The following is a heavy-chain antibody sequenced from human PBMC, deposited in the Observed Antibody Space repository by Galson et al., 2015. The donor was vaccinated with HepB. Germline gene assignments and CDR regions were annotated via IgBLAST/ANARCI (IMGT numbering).Heavy chain of an antibody. J-gene: IGHJ6*02. CDR3: AREFGGGYDRQHRDYYYYGMDV. D-gene: IGHD5-12*01. CDR1: GGTFSSYA. Sequence: SVKVSCKASGGTFSSYAISWVRQAPGQGLEWMGRIIPILGIANYAQKFQGRVTITADKSTSTAYMELSSLRSEDTAVYYCAREFGGGYDRQHRDYYYYGMDVWGQGTTVTVSS. V-gene: IGHV1-69*04. CDR2: IIPILGIA.